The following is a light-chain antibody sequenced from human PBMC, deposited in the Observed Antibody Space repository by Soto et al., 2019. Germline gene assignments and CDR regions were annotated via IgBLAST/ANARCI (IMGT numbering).Light chain of an antibody. CDR3: NSYTDNNIVV. V-gene: IGLV2-8*01. J-gene: IGLJ2*01. CDR1: SSDIGGYNY. Sequence: QSALTQPPSASGSPGQSVTISCTGTSSDIGGYNYVSWYQQHPGKAPQLMIYEVSKRPSGVSGRFSGSKSGNTASLTVSGLQSEDEADYYCNSYTDNNIVVFGGGTQLTVL. CDR2: EVS.